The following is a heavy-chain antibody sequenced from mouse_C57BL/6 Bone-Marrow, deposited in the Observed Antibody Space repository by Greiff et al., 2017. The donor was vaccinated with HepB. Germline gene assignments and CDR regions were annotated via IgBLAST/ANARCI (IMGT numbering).Heavy chain of an antibody. J-gene: IGHJ3*01. V-gene: IGHV1-64*01. CDR2: IHPNSGST. CDR1: GYTFTSYW. Sequence: QVQLQQPGAELVKPGASVKLSCKASGYTFTSYWMHWVKQRPGQGLEWIGMIHPNSGSTNYNEKFKSKATLTVDKSSSTAYMQLSSLTSEDSAVYYCAGYYYGTSWFAYWGQGTLVTGSA. CDR3: AGYYYGTSWFAY. D-gene: IGHD1-1*01.